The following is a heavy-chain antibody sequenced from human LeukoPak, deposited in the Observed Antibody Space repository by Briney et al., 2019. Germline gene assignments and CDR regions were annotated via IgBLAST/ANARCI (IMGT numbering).Heavy chain of an antibody. Sequence: GASVKVSCKASGYTFTGYYMHWVRQAPGQGLEWMGWINPNSGGTNYAQKFQGRVTMTRDTSISTAYMELSRLRSDDTAVYYCARDREGSSPQVGYYYYMDVWGKGTTVTVSS. CDR1: GYTFTGYY. CDR2: INPNSGGT. J-gene: IGHJ6*03. CDR3: ARDREGSSPQVGYYYYMDV. D-gene: IGHD6-6*01. V-gene: IGHV1-2*02.